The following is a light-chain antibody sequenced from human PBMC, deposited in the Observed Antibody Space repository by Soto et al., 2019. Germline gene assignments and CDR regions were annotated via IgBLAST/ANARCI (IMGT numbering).Light chain of an antibody. CDR2: GAA. J-gene: IGKJ1*01. Sequence: EVVLTQSPGALSVSPGERATLSCRAGQSVSQSLAWYRQRPGQAPRLLISGAATRANDVPARFSGSGSGTEFTLTIGSLQSGDFAVYYCQQYNYSPGTFGQGTKVDIK. V-gene: IGKV3-15*01. CDR3: QQYNYSPGT. CDR1: QSVSQS.